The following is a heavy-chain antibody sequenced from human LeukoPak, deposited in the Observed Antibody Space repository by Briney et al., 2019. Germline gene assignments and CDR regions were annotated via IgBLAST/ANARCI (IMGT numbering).Heavy chain of an antibody. CDR2: INPNSGGT. J-gene: IGHJ4*02. CDR3: ARRYYYGSGTYYVDY. CDR1: GYTFTGYY. V-gene: IGHV1-2*06. D-gene: IGHD3-10*01. Sequence: ASVKVSCKASGYTFTGYYMHWVRQAPGQGLEWMGRINPNSGGTNYAQKFQGRVTMTRDTSISTAYMELSRLRSEDTAVYYCARRYYYGSGTYYVDYWGQGTPVTVSS.